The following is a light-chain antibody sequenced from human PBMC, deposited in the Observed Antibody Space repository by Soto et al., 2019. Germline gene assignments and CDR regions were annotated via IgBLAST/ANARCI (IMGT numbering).Light chain of an antibody. V-gene: IGKV3-15*01. J-gene: IGKJ1*01. CDR1: QSVSSN. CDR3: QKYNNWPRK. CDR2: GAS. Sequence: EIVLAQSPVTLSLSPGERATLSCRASQSVSSNLAWYQQKPGQAPRLLIYGASTRATGIPARFSGSGSGTEFTLTISSLQSEDFAVYYCQKYNNWPRKFGQGTKVDIK.